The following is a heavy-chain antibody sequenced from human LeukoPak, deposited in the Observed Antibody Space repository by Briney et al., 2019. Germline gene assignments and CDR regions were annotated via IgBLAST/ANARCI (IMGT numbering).Heavy chain of an antibody. J-gene: IGHJ2*01. CDR2: IIPIFGTA. CDR3: AKGGSSWYDDFDL. V-gene: IGHV1-69*06. Sequence: ASVKVSCKASGGTFSSYAISWVRQAPGQGLEWMGGIIPIFGTASYAQKFQGRVTITADKSTSTAYMELSSLRSEDTAVYYCAKGGSSWYDDFDLWGRGTLVTVSS. CDR1: GGTFSSYA. D-gene: IGHD6-13*01.